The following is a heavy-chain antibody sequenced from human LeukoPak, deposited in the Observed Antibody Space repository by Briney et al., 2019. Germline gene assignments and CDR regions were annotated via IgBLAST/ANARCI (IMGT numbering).Heavy chain of an antibody. CDR3: ARDRGVASYGDYFTDY. J-gene: IGHJ4*02. CDR1: GYTFTSYG. Sequence: ASVKVSCKASGYTFTSYGISWVRQAPGQGLEWMGRIIPILGIANYAQKFQGRVTITADKSTSTAYMELSSLRSEDTAVYYCARDRGVASYGDYFTDYWGQGTLVTVSS. V-gene: IGHV1-69*04. D-gene: IGHD4-17*01. CDR2: IIPILGIA.